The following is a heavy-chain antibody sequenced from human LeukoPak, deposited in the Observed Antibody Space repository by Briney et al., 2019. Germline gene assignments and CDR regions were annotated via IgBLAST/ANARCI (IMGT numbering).Heavy chain of an antibody. V-gene: IGHV1-18*01. CDR2: ISAYNGNT. CDR1: GYTFTSYG. CDR3: ARDLRSYYCSGSFNY. D-gene: IGHD3-10*01. J-gene: IGHJ4*02. Sequence: GASVKVSCKASGYTFTSYGISWVRQAPGQGLEWMGWISAYNGNTNYAQKLQGRVTMTTDTSTSTAYMELRSLRSDDTAVYYCARDLRSYYCSGSFNYWGQGTLVTVSS.